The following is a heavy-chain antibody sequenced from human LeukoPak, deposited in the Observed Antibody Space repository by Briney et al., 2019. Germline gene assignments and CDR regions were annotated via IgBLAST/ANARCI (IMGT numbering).Heavy chain of an antibody. CDR2: INPSGGST. CDR3: ARVRSQVVFARGAFDI. CDR1: GGTFSSYA. Sequence: ASVKVSCKASGGTFSSYAISWVRQAPGQGLEWMGIINPSGGSTSYAQKFQGRVTMTRDMSTSTVYMELSSLRSEDTAVYYCARVRSQVVFARGAFDIWGQGTMVTVSS. D-gene: IGHD2-15*01. V-gene: IGHV1-46*01. J-gene: IGHJ3*02.